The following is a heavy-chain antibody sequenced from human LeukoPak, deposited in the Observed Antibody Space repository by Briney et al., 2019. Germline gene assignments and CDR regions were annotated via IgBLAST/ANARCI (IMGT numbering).Heavy chain of an antibody. CDR1: GYTFTGYY. CDR2: MNPNSGNT. D-gene: IGHD6-13*01. J-gene: IGHJ4*02. Sequence: ASVKVSCKASGYTFTGYYMHWVRQATGQGLEWMGWMNPNSGNTGYAQKFQGRVTMTRNTSISTAYMELSSLRSEDTAVYYCARGPQQLVFSGTPDYWGQGTLVTVSS. V-gene: IGHV1-8*02. CDR3: ARGPQQLVFSGTPDY.